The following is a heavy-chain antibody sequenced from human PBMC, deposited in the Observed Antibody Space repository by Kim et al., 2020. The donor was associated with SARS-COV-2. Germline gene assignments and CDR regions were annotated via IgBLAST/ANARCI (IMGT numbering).Heavy chain of an antibody. Sequence: GGSLRLSCAASGFTFNIYAMIWVRQAPGKGLEWVSAISVTNPGTYYADSVKGRFTISRDNSNNALYLRMDSLRAEDTAIYYCAKEWFDYWGQGTLGTVSS. J-gene: IGHJ4*02. CDR2: ISVTNPGT. CDR1: GFTFNIYA. V-gene: IGHV3-23*01. CDR3: AKEWFDY.